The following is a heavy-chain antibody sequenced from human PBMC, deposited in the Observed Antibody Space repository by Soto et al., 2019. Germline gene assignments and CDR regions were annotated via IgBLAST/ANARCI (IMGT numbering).Heavy chain of an antibody. Sequence: GGSLRLSCAASGFTFDDYAMHWVRQAPGKGLEWVSGISWNSGSIGYADSVKGRFTISRDNAKNSLYLQMNSLRAEDTALYYCAKARAVVAAYDYWGQGTLVTVSS. V-gene: IGHV3-9*01. CDR2: ISWNSGSI. CDR1: GFTFDDYA. CDR3: AKARAVVAAYDY. J-gene: IGHJ4*02. D-gene: IGHD2-15*01.